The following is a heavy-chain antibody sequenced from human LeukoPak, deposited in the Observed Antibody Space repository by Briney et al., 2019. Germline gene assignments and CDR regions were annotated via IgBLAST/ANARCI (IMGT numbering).Heavy chain of an antibody. J-gene: IGHJ6*04. CDR3: ASDHTIFGVMDV. Sequence: ASVKVSCKASGYTFTSYGISWVRQAPGQGLEWMGWISAYNGNTNYAQKLQGRVTMTTDTSTSTAYMELRSLRSDDTAVYYCASDHTIFGVMDVSGKGTTVTVSS. D-gene: IGHD3-3*01. CDR1: GYTFTSYG. CDR2: ISAYNGNT. V-gene: IGHV1-18*01.